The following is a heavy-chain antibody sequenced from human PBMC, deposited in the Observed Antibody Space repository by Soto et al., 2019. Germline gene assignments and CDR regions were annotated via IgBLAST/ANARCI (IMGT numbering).Heavy chain of an antibody. Sequence: QVQLVESGGGLVKPGGSLRLSCAASGFTFGDYYMTWIRQAPGKGLEWVSFIGNRGTGIYYAGSVKGRFTIFRDNAKNSLYLQMNRLRAEDTAMYYCARDLRAVGMASRFDPWGQGTLVTVSS. V-gene: IGHV3-11*01. CDR2: IGNRGTGI. CDR1: GFTFGDYY. CDR3: ARDLRAVGMASRFDP. D-gene: IGHD6-13*01. J-gene: IGHJ5*02.